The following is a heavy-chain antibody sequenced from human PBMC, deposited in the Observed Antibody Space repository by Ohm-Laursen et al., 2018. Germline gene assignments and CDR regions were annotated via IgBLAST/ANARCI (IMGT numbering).Heavy chain of an antibody. CDR2: ISGSGGST. CDR3: AKRAYGSGSYYFDY. J-gene: IGHJ4*02. V-gene: IGHV3-23*01. CDR1: GLTFSSYA. D-gene: IGHD3-10*01. Sequence: SLRLSCSASGLTFSSYAMSWVRQAPGKGLEWVSAISGSGGSTYYADSVKGRFTISRDNSKNTLYLQMNSLRAEDTAVYYCAKRAYGSGSYYFDYWGQGTLVTVSS.